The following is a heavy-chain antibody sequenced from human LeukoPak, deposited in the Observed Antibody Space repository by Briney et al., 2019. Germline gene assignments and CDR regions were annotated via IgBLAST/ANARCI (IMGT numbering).Heavy chain of an antibody. CDR2: ICSSGSA. J-gene: IGHJ4*02. Sequence: GSLRLSCTASGFTFSSYSMNWIRQPPGRGLEWIGSICSSGSASYNPSLKSRVTTSIDKTKNQFSPRLTSVTAADTAFYYCARLWSTSCRGGSCPHQPNSWGQGTLVTVSS. CDR1: GFTFSSYS. CDR3: ARLWSTSCRGGSCPHQPNS. V-gene: IGHV4-39*01. D-gene: IGHD2-15*01.